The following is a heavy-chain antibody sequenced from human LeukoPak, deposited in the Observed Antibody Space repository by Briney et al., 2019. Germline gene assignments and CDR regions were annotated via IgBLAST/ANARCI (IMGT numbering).Heavy chain of an antibody. D-gene: IGHD3-22*01. V-gene: IGHV3-30*18. Sequence: SGGSLRLSCAASGFTFSSYAMSWVRQAPGKGLEWVAVISYDGSNKYYADSVKGRFTISRDNSKNTLYLQMNSLRAEDTAVYYCAKKSSDSSGYLIDYWGQGTLVTVSS. CDR2: ISYDGSNK. CDR1: GFTFSSYA. CDR3: AKKSSDSSGYLIDY. J-gene: IGHJ4*02.